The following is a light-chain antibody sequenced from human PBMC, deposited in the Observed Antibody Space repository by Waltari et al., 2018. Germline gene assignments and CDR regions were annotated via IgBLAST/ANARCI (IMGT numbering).Light chain of an antibody. Sequence: QSVLTQPPSVSGAPGQRVTISCTGSSSNIRAGYDVHWYQQLPGTAPKLLIYGNSNRPSGVPDRVSGSKSGTSASLAITGLQAEDEADYYCQSYDSSLSGGVFGGGTKLTVL. CDR2: GNS. CDR3: QSYDSSLSGGV. V-gene: IGLV1-40*01. CDR1: SSNIRAGYD. J-gene: IGLJ2*01.